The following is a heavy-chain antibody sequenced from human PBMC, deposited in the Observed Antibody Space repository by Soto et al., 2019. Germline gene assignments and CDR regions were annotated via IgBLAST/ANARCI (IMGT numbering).Heavy chain of an antibody. D-gene: IGHD1-26*01. Sequence: EASVKVSCKASGYTFTGYYMHWVRQAPGQGLEWMGWINPNSGGTNYAQKFQGRVTMTRDTSISTAYMELSRLRSDDTAVYYCARDKGYSGSYYFDYWGQGTLVTVSS. J-gene: IGHJ4*02. V-gene: IGHV1-2*02. CDR3: ARDKGYSGSYYFDY. CDR2: INPNSGGT. CDR1: GYTFTGYY.